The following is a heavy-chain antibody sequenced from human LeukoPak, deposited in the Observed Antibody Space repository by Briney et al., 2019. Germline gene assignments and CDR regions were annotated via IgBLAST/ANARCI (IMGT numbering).Heavy chain of an antibody. J-gene: IGHJ4*02. CDR2: SHYSGST. Sequence: SETLSLTCTVSGDSISSSSYYWGWIRQPPGKGLEWIGSSHYSGSTYYNPSPKSRVTISVDTSKKQISLKLSSVTAADTAVYYCARVLGSAWYRFDYWGQGTLVTVSS. CDR1: GDSISSSSYY. D-gene: IGHD6-19*01. CDR3: ARVLGSAWYRFDY. V-gene: IGHV4-39*01.